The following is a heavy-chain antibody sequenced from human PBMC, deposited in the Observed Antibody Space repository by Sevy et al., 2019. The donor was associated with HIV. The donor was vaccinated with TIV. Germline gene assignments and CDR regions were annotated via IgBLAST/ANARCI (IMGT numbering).Heavy chain of an antibody. CDR1: CGSISSYY. V-gene: IGHV4-59*01. D-gene: IGHD7-27*01. Sequence: SETLSLTCTVSCGSISSYYWSWIRQPPGKGLEWIGYIYYGGSTNYNPSLKSRITISIDTSKNQFSLKLSSVTAADTAVYYCARATGVEMAIGFAFDIWGQGTMVTVSS. CDR2: IYYGGST. CDR3: ARATGVEMAIGFAFDI. J-gene: IGHJ3*02.